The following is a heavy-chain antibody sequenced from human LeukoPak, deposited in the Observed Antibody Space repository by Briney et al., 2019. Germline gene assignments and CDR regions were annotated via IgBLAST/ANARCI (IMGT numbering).Heavy chain of an antibody. CDR1: GGSVSSGSYY. Sequence: SETLSLTCTVSGGSVSSGSYYWSWIRQPPGEGLEWIGYIHYNENTSYNPSLKSRVTISVDTSKNQFSLKLSAVTAADTAVYLYARNYDRMDYWGQGTLVTVSS. CDR2: IHYNENT. J-gene: IGHJ4*02. CDR3: ARNYDRMDY. V-gene: IGHV4-61*01. D-gene: IGHD3-16*01.